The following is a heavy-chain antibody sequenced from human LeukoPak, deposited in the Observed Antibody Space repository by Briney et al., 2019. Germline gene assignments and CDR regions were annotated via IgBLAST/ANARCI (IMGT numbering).Heavy chain of an antibody. CDR1: GGSFSGYY. V-gene: IGHV4-34*01. D-gene: IGHD1-1*01. Sequence: PSETLSLTCAVYGGSFSGYYWSWIRQPPGKGLEWIGEINHSGSTNYNPSLKSRVTISVDTSKNQFSLKLSSVTAADTAVYYCASQNHVRYSYYFDYWGQGTLVIVSS. J-gene: IGHJ4*02. CDR2: INHSGST. CDR3: ASQNHVRYSYYFDY.